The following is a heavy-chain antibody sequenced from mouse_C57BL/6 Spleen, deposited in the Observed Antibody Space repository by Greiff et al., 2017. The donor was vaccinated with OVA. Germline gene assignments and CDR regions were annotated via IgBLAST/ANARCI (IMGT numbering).Heavy chain of an antibody. J-gene: IGHJ4*01. CDR1: GFTFSSYA. V-gene: IGHV5-4*01. D-gene: IGHD2-4*01. CDR3: AREGELRRDYAMDY. CDR2: ISDGGSYT. Sequence: EVKLEESGGGLVKPGGSLKLSCAASGFTFSSYAMSWVRQTPEKRLEWVATISDGGSYTYYPDNVKGRFTISRDNAKNNLYLQMSHLKSEDTAMYYGAREGELRRDYAMDYWGQGTSVTVSS.